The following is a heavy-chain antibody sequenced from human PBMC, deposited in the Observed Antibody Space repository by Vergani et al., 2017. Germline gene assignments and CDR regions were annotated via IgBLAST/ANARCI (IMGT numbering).Heavy chain of an antibody. D-gene: IGHD2-8*01. J-gene: IGHJ6*03. V-gene: IGHV3-9*01. Sequence: EVQLLESGGNLVQPGGSLRLSCAASGFTFDDYAMHWVRQAPGKGLEWVSGINWNSDSIAYADSVKGRFTISRDNSKNTLYLQMNNLRAADTAVYYCARSGYCAHGVCYMTYYYYMDVWGKGTAVTVSS. CDR2: INWNSDSI. CDR3: ARSGYCAHGVCYMTYYYYMDV. CDR1: GFTFDDYA.